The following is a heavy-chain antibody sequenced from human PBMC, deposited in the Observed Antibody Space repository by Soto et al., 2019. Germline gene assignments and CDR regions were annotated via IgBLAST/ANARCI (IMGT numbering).Heavy chain of an antibody. V-gene: IGHV1-2*02. J-gene: IGHJ3*02. CDR1: GYNFTGYY. CDR2: INPNSGGT. Sequence: GASVKVSCKASGYNFTGYYMHWVRQAPGQGLEWMGWINPNSGGTNYAQKFQGRVTMTRDTSISTAYMELSRLRSDDTAVYYCARDQSSSWSRDAFDIWGQGTMVTVSS. D-gene: IGHD6-13*01. CDR3: ARDQSSSWSRDAFDI.